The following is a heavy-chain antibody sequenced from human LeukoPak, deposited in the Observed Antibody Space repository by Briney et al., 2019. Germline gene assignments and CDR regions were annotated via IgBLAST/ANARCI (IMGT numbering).Heavy chain of an antibody. Sequence: SSETLSLTCTVSGGSISSSSYYWGWIRQPPGKGLEWIGSIYYSGSTYYNPSLKSRVTISVDTSKNQFSLRLSSVTAADTAVYYCARWWEDFGLGVGPNWFDPWGQGTLVTVSS. CDR2: IYYSGST. CDR1: GGSISSSSYY. V-gene: IGHV4-39*07. J-gene: IGHJ5*02. CDR3: ARWWEDFGLGVGPNWFDP. D-gene: IGHD1-26*01.